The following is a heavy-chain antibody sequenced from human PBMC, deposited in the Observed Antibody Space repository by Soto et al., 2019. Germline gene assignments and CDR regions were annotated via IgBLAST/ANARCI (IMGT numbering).Heavy chain of an antibody. CDR2: INHSGST. Sequence: QVQLQQWGAGLLKPSETLSLTCAVYGGSFSGYYWSWIRQPPGKGLEWIGEINHSGSTNYNPSLKSRVTISVDTTRIQFSLKLSSVTAADPAVYYCASDATAMLDYWGQGTLVTVSS. V-gene: IGHV4-34*01. D-gene: IGHD5-18*01. CDR3: ASDATAMLDY. J-gene: IGHJ4*02. CDR1: GGSFSGYY.